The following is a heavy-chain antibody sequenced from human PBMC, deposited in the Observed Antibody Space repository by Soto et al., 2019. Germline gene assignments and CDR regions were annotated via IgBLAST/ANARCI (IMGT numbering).Heavy chain of an antibody. Sequence: GESLKISCKGSGYSFTSYGISWVRQAPGQGLEWMGWISAYNGNTNYAQKLQGRVTMTTDTSTSTAYMELRSLRSDDTAVYYCARAVLDFDYWGQGTLVTVSS. J-gene: IGHJ4*02. CDR2: ISAYNGNT. D-gene: IGHD3-3*02. CDR3: ARAVLDFDY. CDR1: GYSFTSYG. V-gene: IGHV1-18*01.